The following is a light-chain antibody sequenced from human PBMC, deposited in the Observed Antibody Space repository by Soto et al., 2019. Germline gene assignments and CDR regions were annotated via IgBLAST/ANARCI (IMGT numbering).Light chain of an antibody. CDR3: TAWTTSTTMI. V-gene: IGLV2-14*03. CDR1: SSDIGAYNF. CDR2: DVN. J-gene: IGLJ2*01. Sequence: QSVLTQPASVSGSPGQSITISCTGTSSDIGAYNFVSWYQQHPAKAPKLMLYDVNIRPSGVSNRFSGAKSGNTAALTISGLQAEDEADYYCTAWTTSTTMIFGGGTQVTVL.